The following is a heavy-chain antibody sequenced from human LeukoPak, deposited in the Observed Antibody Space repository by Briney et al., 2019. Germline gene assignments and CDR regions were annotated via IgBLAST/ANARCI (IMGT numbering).Heavy chain of an antibody. J-gene: IGHJ5*02. V-gene: IGHV1-8*01. CDR3: ARGLRGSDYDFWSGYYTDNWFDP. Sequence: GASVKVSCKASGYTFTSYDIHWVRQATGQGLEWMGWMNPNSGNTGYAQKFQGRVTMTRNTSISTAYMELSSLRSEDTAVYYCARGLRGSDYDFWSGYYTDNWFDPWGQGTLVTVSS. CDR1: GYTFTSYD. D-gene: IGHD3-3*01. CDR2: MNPNSGNT.